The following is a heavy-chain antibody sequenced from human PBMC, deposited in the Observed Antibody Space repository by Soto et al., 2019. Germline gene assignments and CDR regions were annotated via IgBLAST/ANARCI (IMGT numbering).Heavy chain of an antibody. Sequence: SGPTLVNPTQTLTLTCTFSGFSLSTSGMCVSWIRQPPGKALEWLALIDWDDDKYYSTSLKTRLTISKDTSKDQVVLTMTNMDPVDTATYYCARAHSGSYAVDYWGQGTLVTVSS. CDR1: GFSLSTSGMC. CDR3: ARAHSGSYAVDY. V-gene: IGHV2-70*01. J-gene: IGHJ4*02. D-gene: IGHD1-26*01. CDR2: IDWDDDK.